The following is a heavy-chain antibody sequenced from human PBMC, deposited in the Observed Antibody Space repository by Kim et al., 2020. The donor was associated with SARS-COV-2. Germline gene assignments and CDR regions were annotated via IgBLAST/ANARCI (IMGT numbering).Heavy chain of an antibody. CDR1: GSSVSSGPYY. J-gene: IGHJ5*02. CDR3: ARISGDDDRGFDP. Sequence: SETLSLTCTVSGSSVSSGPYYWNWIRQPPGKGLEWIGYMYYSGSTIYNPSLKSRATISIDPSKNQFSLKLSSVTATATAVYYWARISGDDDRGFDPWGQGTLVPVSS. D-gene: IGHD1-26*01. V-gene: IGHV4-61*01. CDR2: MYYSGST.